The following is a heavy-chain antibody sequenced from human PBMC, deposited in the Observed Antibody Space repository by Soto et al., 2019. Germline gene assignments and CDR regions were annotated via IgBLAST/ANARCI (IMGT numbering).Heavy chain of an antibody. CDR1: GYTFTSYA. D-gene: IGHD3-3*01. Sequence: EASVKVSCKASGYTFTSYAMHWVRQAPGQRLEWMGWINAGNGNTKYSQKFQGRVTITRDTSASTAYMELSSLRSEDTAVYYCARSRDFWSGYRFDYWGQGTLVTVSS. CDR3: ARSRDFWSGYRFDY. CDR2: INAGNGNT. J-gene: IGHJ4*02. V-gene: IGHV1-3*01.